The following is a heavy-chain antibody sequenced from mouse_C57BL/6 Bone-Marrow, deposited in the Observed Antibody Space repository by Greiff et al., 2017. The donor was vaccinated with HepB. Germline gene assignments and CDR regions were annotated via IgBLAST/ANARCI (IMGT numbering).Heavy chain of an antibody. CDR2: IYPGSGNT. Sequence: QVQLQQSGAELVRPGASVKLSCKASGYTFTDYYINWVKQRPGQGLEWIARIYPGSGNTYYNEKFKGKATLTAEKSSSTAYMQLSSLTSEDSAVYCCAREKGGSGFPYFDYWGQGTTLTVSS. V-gene: IGHV1-76*01. D-gene: IGHD3-2*02. CDR1: GYTFTDYY. CDR3: AREKGGSGFPYFDY. J-gene: IGHJ2*01.